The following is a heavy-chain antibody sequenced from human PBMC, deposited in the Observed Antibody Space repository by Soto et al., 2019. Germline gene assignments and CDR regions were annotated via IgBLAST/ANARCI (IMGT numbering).Heavy chain of an antibody. CDR2: IKSKTDGGTT. V-gene: IGHV3-15*07. CDR1: GFTFSNAW. J-gene: IGHJ4*02. D-gene: IGHD3-22*01. Sequence: GESLKISCAASGFTFSNAWMNWVRQAPGKGLEWVGRIKSKTDGGTTDYAAPVKGRFTISRDDSKNTLYLQMNSLKTEDTAVYYCTTSYYYDSSSFHDWGQGTLVTVSS. CDR3: TTSYYYDSSSFHD.